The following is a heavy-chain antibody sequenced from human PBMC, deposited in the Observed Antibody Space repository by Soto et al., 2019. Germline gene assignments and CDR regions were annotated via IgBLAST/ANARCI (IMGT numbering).Heavy chain of an antibody. D-gene: IGHD1-1*01. CDR3: ARGGGVGLDGSAAFDI. CDR2: INPANGVA. J-gene: IGHJ3*02. Sequence: QVHLVQSGAEVKKPGASMKVSCTASGYMLTSHHVHWVRQAPGRRLEWMGSINPANGVAQYTARFQGRVIMTRDTSTSTVYMELRGLTSEDTAIFYCARGGGVGLDGSAAFDIWGQGTMVTVSS. V-gene: IGHV1-46*01. CDR1: GYMLTSHH.